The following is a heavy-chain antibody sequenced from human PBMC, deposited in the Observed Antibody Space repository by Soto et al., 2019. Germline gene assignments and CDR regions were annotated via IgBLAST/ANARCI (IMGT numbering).Heavy chain of an antibody. D-gene: IGHD3-16*02. J-gene: IGHJ5*02. CDR3: ARSPGLSASWFDP. Sequence: TSETLSLTCTVSGGSISSGDYYWSWIRQPPGKGLEWIGYIYYSGSTYYNPSLKSRVTISVDTSKNQFSLKLSSVTAADTAVYYCARSPGLSASWFDPWGQGTLVTVSS. CDR2: IYYSGST. CDR1: GGSISSGDYY. V-gene: IGHV4-30-4*01.